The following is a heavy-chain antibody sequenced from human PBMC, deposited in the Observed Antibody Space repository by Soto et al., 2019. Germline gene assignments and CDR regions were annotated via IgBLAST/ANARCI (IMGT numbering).Heavy chain of an antibody. CDR1: GFTFSTYA. CDR3: ANEGPRRTSGYCVDY. Sequence: EVQLLESGGKLVQPGGSLTLSCAASGFTFSTYAMAWVRQAPGKGLEWVSGVSASGMNTDYADPVKGRFYISRDNSKNTVSLHMNSLRAEDTAVYYCANEGPRRTSGYCVDYWGQGTRVTVSS. J-gene: IGHJ4*02. D-gene: IGHD5-18*01. V-gene: IGHV3-23*01. CDR2: VSASGMNT.